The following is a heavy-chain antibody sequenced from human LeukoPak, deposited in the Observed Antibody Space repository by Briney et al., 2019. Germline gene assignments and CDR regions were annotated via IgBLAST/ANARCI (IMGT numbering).Heavy chain of an antibody. D-gene: IGHD3-9*01. CDR1: GFTFTNYG. CDR2: LSGNGDGK. J-gene: IGHJ4*02. Sequence: GGSLRLSCSASGFTFTNYGMSWVRQAPGKGLGWVGGLSGNGDGKFYADSVESRFTISRDNAKNTLYLQMNSVGAEDAAVYYCERDYRMTCYPDYWGQGTLVTVA. CDR3: ERDYRMTCYPDY. V-gene: IGHV3-23*01.